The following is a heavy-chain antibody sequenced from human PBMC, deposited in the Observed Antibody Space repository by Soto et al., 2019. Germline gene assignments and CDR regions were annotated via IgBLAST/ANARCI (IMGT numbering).Heavy chain of an antibody. Sequence: LRLSCAASGFTFSSYGMHWVRQAPGKGLEWVAVISYDGSNKYYADSVKGRFTISRDNSMNTLYLQMNSLRAEDTAVYYCARDIAPLEYDSSGYYPPGMDVWGQGTTVTVSS. J-gene: IGHJ6*02. V-gene: IGHV3-30*03. CDR3: ARDIAPLEYDSSGYYPPGMDV. D-gene: IGHD3-22*01. CDR2: ISYDGSNK. CDR1: GFTFSSYG.